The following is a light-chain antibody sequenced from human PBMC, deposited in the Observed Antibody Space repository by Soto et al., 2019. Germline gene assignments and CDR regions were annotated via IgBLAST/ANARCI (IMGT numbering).Light chain of an antibody. J-gene: IGKJ2*01. Sequence: DIQMTQSPSTLSASVGDRVTITCRARQSISSWLAWYQQKPGKAPKLLIYKASSLESRVPSRFSSRGSGTEFTLTISSLQPDHFTPNYSQQYNSYLYILVQGTNLEIK. CDR2: KAS. CDR3: QQYNSYLYI. V-gene: IGKV1-5*03. CDR1: QSISSW.